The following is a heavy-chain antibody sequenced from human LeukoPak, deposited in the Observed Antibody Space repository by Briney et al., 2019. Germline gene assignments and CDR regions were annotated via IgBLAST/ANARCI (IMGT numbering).Heavy chain of an antibody. Sequence: SETLSLTCTVSGGSISSGSYYWGWIRQRAGKGLEWLGRIYTSGSTNYNPSLKRRVTISVDTSKNQFSLKLSSVTAADTAVYYCARDSYCGGDCYYSYWGQGTLVTVSS. CDR3: ARDSYCGGDCYYSY. CDR2: IYTSGST. J-gene: IGHJ4*02. D-gene: IGHD2-21*01. CDR1: GGSISSGSYY. V-gene: IGHV4-61*02.